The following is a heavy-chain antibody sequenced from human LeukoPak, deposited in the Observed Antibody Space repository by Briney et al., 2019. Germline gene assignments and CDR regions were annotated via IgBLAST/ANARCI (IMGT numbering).Heavy chain of an antibody. J-gene: IGHJ4*02. CDR1: GFTFSSYS. CDR2: ISSSSSYI. Sequence: GGSLRLSCAASGFTFSSYSMNWVRQAPGKGLEWVSSISSSSSYIYYADSVKGRFTIPRDNAKKSLYLQMNSLRAEDTAVYYCARDYYGSGSYSIFDYWGQGTLVTVSS. V-gene: IGHV3-21*01. D-gene: IGHD3-10*01. CDR3: ARDYYGSGSYSIFDY.